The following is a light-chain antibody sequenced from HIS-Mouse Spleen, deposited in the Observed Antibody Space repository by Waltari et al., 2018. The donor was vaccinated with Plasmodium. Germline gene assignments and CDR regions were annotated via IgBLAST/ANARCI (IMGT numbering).Light chain of an antibody. CDR2: DVR. CDR3: CSYAGSYTWV. J-gene: IGLJ2*01. V-gene: IGLV2-11*01. CDR1: SSDVGGYNY. Sequence: QSALTQPRSVSGSPGQSVTISCTGTSSDVGGYNYVSWYKQHPGKAPRLMIYDVRKRPSGVPARFSGSKSGNTASLTISGLQAEDEADYYCCSYAGSYTWVFGGGTKLTVL.